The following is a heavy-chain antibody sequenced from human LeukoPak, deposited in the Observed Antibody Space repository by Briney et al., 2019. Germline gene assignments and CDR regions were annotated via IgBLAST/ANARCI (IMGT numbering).Heavy chain of an antibody. CDR1: GGSISSGDYY. D-gene: IGHD2-2*01. V-gene: IGHV4-30-4*01. Sequence: PSETLSLTCTVSGGSISSGDYYWSWIRQPPGKGLEWIGYIYYSGSTYYNPSLKSRVTISVDTSKNQFSLKLSSVTAADTAVYYCARRSSTNTDRGSFDYWGQGTLVTVSS. CDR3: ARRSSTNTDRGSFDY. J-gene: IGHJ4*02. CDR2: IYYSGST.